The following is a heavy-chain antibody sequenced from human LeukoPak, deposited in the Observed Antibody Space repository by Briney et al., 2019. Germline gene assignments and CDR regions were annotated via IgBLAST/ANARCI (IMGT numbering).Heavy chain of an antibody. J-gene: IGHJ5*02. CDR2: ISSSRSYI. V-gene: IGHV3-21*01. Sequence: PGGSLRLSCAASGFTFSSYSMNWVRQAPGKGLEWVPSISSSRSYIYYADSVKGRFTISRDNAKNSLYLQMNSLRAEDTAVYYCARVDEYCSSTSCYPWGQGTLVTVSS. CDR1: GFTFSSYS. D-gene: IGHD2-2*01. CDR3: ARVDEYCSSTSCYP.